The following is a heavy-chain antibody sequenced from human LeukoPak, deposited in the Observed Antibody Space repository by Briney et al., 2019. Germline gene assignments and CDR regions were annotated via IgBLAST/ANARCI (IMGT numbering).Heavy chain of an antibody. CDR3: ARGGFKAAPFVDY. D-gene: IGHD6-13*01. V-gene: IGHV4-39*01. CDR2: IYYSGSP. J-gene: IGHJ4*02. CDR1: GDSISSSSYY. Sequence: SETLSLTCTVSGDSISSSSYYWGWIRQPPGKGLEWIGSIYYSGSPYYNPSLKSRVTISVDTSKKQFSLKLSSVTAADTAVYYCARGGFKAAPFVDYWGQGTLVTVSS.